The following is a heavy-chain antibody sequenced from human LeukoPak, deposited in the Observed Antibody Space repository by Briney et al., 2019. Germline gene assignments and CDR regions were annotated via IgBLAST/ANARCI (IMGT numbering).Heavy chain of an antibody. CDR2: IHYTGSI. V-gene: IGHV4-31*03. CDR1: DYSIKSDTYY. Sequence: SETLSLTCTVSDYSIKSDTYYWSWIRLYPGKGLEWIGCIHYTGSIYYNPSLQSRVTISVDTSKTQFSLNLNSVTAADTAVYYCARGVDRTKIYSWGQGTLVTVSS. D-gene: IGHD5-12*01. J-gene: IGHJ4*02. CDR3: ARGVDRTKIYS.